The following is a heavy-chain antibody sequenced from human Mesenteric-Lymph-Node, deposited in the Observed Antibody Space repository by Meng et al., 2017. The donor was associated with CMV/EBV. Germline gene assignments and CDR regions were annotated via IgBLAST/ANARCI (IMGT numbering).Heavy chain of an antibody. V-gene: IGHV3-48*04. CDR3: ARTRSKVRDYYYYYGMDV. CDR2: ISSSSSTI. J-gene: IGHJ6*02. Sequence: GESLKISCAASGFTFSSYSMNWVRQAPGKGLEWVSYISSSSSTIYYADSVKGRFTISRDNAKNSLYPQMNSLRAEDTAVYYCARTRSKVRDYYYYYGMDVWGQGTTVTVSS. CDR1: GFTFSSYS. D-gene: IGHD3-10*01.